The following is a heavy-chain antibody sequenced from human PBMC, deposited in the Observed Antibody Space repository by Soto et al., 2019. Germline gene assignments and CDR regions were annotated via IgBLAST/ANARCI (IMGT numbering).Heavy chain of an antibody. CDR3: AKSTGGTANGMGV. D-gene: IGHD2-8*02. CDR1: GFSFDDYA. J-gene: IGHJ6*02. Sequence: PGGSLRLSCAASGFSFDDYAMHWVRQAPGKGLEWFSGISWNSGTIGYADSVKGRFTISRDNAKNSLYLQMNSLRAEDTALYYCAKSTGGTANGMGVWGQGTTVTVSS. CDR2: ISWNSGTI. V-gene: IGHV3-9*01.